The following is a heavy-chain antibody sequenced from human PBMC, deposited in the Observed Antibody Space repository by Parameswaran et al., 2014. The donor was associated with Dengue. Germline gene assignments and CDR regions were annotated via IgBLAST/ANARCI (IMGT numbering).Heavy chain of an antibody. Sequence: WVRQAPGQRLEWMGWINAGNGNTKYSPKFQGRVTIIRDTSASTAYMELSSLRSEDTAVYYCARDGVKHSGNPYYFDYWGQGTLVTVSS. D-gene: IGHD1-26*01. CDR2: INAGNGNT. J-gene: IGHJ4*02. CDR3: ARDGVKHSGNPYYFDY. V-gene: IGHV1-3*01.